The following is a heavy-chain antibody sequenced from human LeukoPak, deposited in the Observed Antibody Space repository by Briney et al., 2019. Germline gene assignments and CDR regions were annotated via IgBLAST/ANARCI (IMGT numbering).Heavy chain of an antibody. Sequence: SQTLSLTCTVSGGSISSGGYYWSWIRQHPGKGLEWIGYIYYSGSTYYNPSLKSRVTISVDTSKNQFSLKLSSVTAADTAVYYCARGGTYSSSSEFDYWGQGTLVTVSS. D-gene: IGHD6-6*01. CDR2: IYYSGST. CDR3: ARGGTYSSSSEFDY. V-gene: IGHV4-31*03. J-gene: IGHJ4*02. CDR1: GGSISSGGYY.